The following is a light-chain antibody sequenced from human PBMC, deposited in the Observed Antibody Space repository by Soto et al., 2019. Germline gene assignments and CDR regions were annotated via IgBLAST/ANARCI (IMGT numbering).Light chain of an antibody. V-gene: IGLV2-14*03. CDR3: SANTVSRTYV. CDR1: SSDVGAYNF. Sequence: QSALTQPASVSGSPGQSITISCTGTSSDVGAYNFVSWHQQHPGKAPKLMIYNVYDRPSGISYRFSGSKSGNTASLTISGLQGADEADYYCSANTVSRTYVFGTGTKVTVL. CDR2: NVY. J-gene: IGLJ1*01.